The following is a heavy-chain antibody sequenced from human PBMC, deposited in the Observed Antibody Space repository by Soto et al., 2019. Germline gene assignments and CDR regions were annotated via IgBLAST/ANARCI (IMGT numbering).Heavy chain of an antibody. CDR1: GSAISSGGYS. D-gene: IGHD2-2*02. CDR3: ARIPDY. CDR2: IYHSANT. Sequence: SETLSLTCAVSGSAISSGGYSWSWIRQPPGKGLEYIGYIYHSANTYYNPSLKSRVTISVDRSKNQFSLKLSSVTAADTDVYSCARIPDYWGQGTLVTVSS. J-gene: IGHJ4*02. V-gene: IGHV4-30-2*01.